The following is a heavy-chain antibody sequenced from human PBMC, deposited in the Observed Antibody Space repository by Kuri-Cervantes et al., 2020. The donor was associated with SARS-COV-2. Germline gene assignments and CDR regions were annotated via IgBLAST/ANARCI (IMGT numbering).Heavy chain of an antibody. D-gene: IGHD4-23*01. CDR3: AKDGSVTKVARTTYYYYHYMDV. V-gene: IGHV3-30*02. J-gene: IGHJ6*03. CDR1: GFNYLNYA. CDR2: IQDDGSNK. Sequence: GESLKISCSASGFNYLNYAIHWVRQAPGKGLEWVAFIQDDGSNKYYADSVKGRFTISRDNSKYALYLQMNSLSAADTAVYYCAKDGSVTKVARTTYYYYHYMDVWGKGTAVTVSS.